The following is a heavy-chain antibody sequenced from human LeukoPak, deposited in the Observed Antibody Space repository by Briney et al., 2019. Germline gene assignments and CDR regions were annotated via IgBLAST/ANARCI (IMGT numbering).Heavy chain of an antibody. CDR2: ISGSGGST. Sequence: GGSLRLSCAASGFTFSSYAMSWVRQAPGKGLEWVSAISGSGGSTYYADSVKGRFTISRDNAKNTPYLQMNSLRAEDTAVYYCAGGWDYFDYWGQGTLVTVSS. J-gene: IGHJ4*02. CDR3: AGGWDYFDY. V-gene: IGHV3-23*01. CDR1: GFTFSSYA. D-gene: IGHD1-26*01.